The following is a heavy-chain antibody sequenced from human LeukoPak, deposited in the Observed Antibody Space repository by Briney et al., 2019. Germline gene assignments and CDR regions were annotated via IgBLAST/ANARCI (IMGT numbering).Heavy chain of an antibody. V-gene: IGHV4-34*01. CDR1: GGSFSGYY. Sequence: RTSETLSLTCAVYGGSFSGYYWSWIRQPPGKGLEWIGEINHSGSTNYNPSLKSRVTISVDTSKNQFSLRLSSVTAADTAVYYCARRRGSYFSGSVYWGQGTLVTVSS. CDR2: INHSGST. CDR3: ARRRGSYFSGSVY. J-gene: IGHJ4*02. D-gene: IGHD1-26*01.